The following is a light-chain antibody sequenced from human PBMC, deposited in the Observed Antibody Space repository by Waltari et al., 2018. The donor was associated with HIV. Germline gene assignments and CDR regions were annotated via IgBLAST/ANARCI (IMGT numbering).Light chain of an antibody. CDR2: EAS. Sequence: IIMTQSPATVSGSPGERVTLSCWASQNINTNLAWYQQKPGQPPRLLIFEASTRATGVPDRFSGGGSGADFTLTISSLQSEDFAVYYCQQYNDWPLTFGGGTRVEIK. J-gene: IGKJ4*01. V-gene: IGKV3-15*01. CDR3: QQYNDWPLT. CDR1: QNINTN.